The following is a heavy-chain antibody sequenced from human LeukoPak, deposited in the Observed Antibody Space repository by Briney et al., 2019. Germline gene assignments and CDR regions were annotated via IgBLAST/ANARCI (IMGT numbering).Heavy chain of an antibody. Sequence: PGGSLRLSCTASGFTFSSYWMSWVRQAPGKGLEWVSSISCDSNYIYYADSVKGRFTISRDNAKDSLYLHMNTLRAEDTAVYYCARDYKGLSEYWGQGTLVTVSS. CDR3: ARDYKGLSEY. D-gene: IGHD1-1*01. V-gene: IGHV3-21*01. CDR2: ISCDSNYI. CDR1: GFTFSSYW. J-gene: IGHJ4*02.